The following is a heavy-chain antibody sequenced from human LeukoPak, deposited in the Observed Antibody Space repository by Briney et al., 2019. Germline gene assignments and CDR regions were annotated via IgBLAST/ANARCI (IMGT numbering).Heavy chain of an antibody. V-gene: IGHV4-59*11. CDR2: VFFSGST. CDR3: ARVPTIFKVDMYYFDF. D-gene: IGHD3-3*01. CDR1: GGSISGHY. J-gene: IGHJ4*02. Sequence: SETLSLTCSVSGGSISGHYWTWIRQPPGKGLEWIGYVFFSGSTNYKSSLNSRVTISDGTSKNQFSLRLTSVTAADTAVYYCARVPTIFKVDMYYFDFWGQGHLVTVS.